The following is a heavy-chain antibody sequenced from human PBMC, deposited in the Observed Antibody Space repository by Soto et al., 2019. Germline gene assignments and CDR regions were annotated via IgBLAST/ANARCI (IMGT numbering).Heavy chain of an antibody. J-gene: IGHJ4*02. CDR2: MSPADSDT. V-gene: IGHV5-51*01. CDR3: ARWISGYYQYYFDY. D-gene: IGHD3-22*01. Sequence: GESLKISCKGSGYSFPSYWIGWVRQMPGKGLEWMGIMSPADSDTRYGPSLQGQVTISADKSISTAYLRWSSLKASDTAMYYCARWISGYYQYYFDYWGQGTLVTVSS. CDR1: GYSFPSYW.